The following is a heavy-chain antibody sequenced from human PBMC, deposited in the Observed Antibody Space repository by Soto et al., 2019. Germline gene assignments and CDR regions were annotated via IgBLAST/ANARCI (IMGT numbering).Heavy chain of an antibody. D-gene: IGHD4-17*01. CDR2: IYYSGST. V-gene: IGHV4-61*01. J-gene: IGHJ2*01. CDR3: AREATTVTTPPRYFDL. CDR1: GGSVSSGSYY. Sequence: QVQLQESGPGLVKPSETLSLTCTVSGGSVSSGSYYWSWIRQPPGKGLEWIGYIYYSGSTNYNPSLKSRVTISVDTSKNQFSLKLSSVTAADTAVYYCAREATTVTTPPRYFDLWGRGTLVTVSS.